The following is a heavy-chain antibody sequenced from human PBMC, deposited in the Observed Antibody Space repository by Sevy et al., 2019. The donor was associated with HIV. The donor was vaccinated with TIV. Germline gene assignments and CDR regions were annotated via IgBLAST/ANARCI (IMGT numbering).Heavy chain of an antibody. Sequence: GGSLRLSCAASGFTVSSNYMSWVRQAPGKGLEWVSVIYSGGSTYYADSVKVRFTISRDNSKNTLYLQMNSLRAEDTAVYYCAREPNYYDSSPAREYYFDYWGQGTLVTVSS. CDR2: IYSGGST. D-gene: IGHD3-22*01. V-gene: IGHV3-53*01. CDR3: AREPNYYDSSPAREYYFDY. J-gene: IGHJ4*02. CDR1: GFTVSSNY.